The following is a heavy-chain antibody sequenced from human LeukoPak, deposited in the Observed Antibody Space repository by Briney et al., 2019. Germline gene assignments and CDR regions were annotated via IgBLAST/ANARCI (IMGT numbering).Heavy chain of an antibody. J-gene: IGHJ4*02. CDR3: ASDSSSSDY. CDR2: INHSGST. V-gene: IGHV4-34*01. D-gene: IGHD6-13*01. Sequence: PSETLSLTCAVYGGSFSGYYWSWIRQPPGKGLEWIGEINHSGSTNYNPSLKSRVTISVDTSKNQFSLKLSSVTAADTAVYYCASDSSSSDYWGQGTLVTVSS. CDR1: GGSFSGYY.